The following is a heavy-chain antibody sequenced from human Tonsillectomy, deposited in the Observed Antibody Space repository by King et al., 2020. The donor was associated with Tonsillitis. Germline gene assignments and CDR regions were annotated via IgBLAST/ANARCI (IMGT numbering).Heavy chain of an antibody. Sequence: VQLVESGGGLVKPGGSLRLSCAASGFTFSSYSMNWVRQAPGKGLEWVSSISSSSSYIYYADSVKGRFTISRDNAKNSLYLQMNSLRAEDTAVYYCARDAVVGATSDLYFDLWGRGTLVTVSS. CDR1: GFTFSSYS. J-gene: IGHJ2*01. CDR3: ARDAVVGATSDLYFDL. D-gene: IGHD1-26*01. CDR2: ISSSSSYI. V-gene: IGHV3-21*01.